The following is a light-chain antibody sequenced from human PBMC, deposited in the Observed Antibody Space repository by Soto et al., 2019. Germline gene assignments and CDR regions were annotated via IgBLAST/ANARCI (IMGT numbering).Light chain of an antibody. Sequence: EILLTQYPGTLSLSPGERATLSCGASQSVSSSYLAWYQQKPGQAPRLLIYGASSRATGIPDRFSGSGSGTDFTLTISRLETEDFAVYYCQQYGSSPTTFGQGTRWIS. CDR1: QSVSSSY. CDR3: QQYGSSPTT. J-gene: IGKJ1*01. CDR2: GAS. V-gene: IGKV3-20*01.